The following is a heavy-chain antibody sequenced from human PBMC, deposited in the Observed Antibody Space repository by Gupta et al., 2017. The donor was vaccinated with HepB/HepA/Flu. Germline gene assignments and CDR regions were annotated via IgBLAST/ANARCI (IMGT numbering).Heavy chain of an antibody. Sequence: EVQLVESGGGLVQPGGPLRLSCAASGFTFNHYEMNWVRQAPGKGLEWVSYISNSATTIYYADSVKSRFTISRDNAKNSLYLQMNSLRAEDTAVYYCARENDYGDFAGAFDFWGQGTLVTVSS. CDR1: GFTFNHYE. J-gene: IGHJ4*02. V-gene: IGHV3-48*03. CDR2: ISNSATTI. CDR3: ARENDYGDFAGAFDF. D-gene: IGHD4-17*01.